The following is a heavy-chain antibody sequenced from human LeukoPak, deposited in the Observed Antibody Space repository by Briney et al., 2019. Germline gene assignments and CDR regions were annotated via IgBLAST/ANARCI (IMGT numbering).Heavy chain of an antibody. D-gene: IGHD3-10*01. J-gene: IGHJ6*02. CDR2: INPNSGGT. CDR1: GYTFTGYY. Sequence: ASVKVSCKASGYTFTGYYMHWLRQAPGQGLELMGWINPNSGGTNYAQKFQGRATMTRDTSISTAYMELSRLRSDDTAVYYCATGGITMVRGVPPYYYYGMDVWGQGTTVTVSS. CDR3: ATGGITMVRGVPPYYYYGMDV. V-gene: IGHV1-2*02.